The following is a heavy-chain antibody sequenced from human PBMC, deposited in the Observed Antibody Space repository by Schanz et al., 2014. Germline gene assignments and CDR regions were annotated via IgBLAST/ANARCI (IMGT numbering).Heavy chain of an antibody. J-gene: IGHJ5*01. Sequence: QVQLVQSGSELKKPGASVKVSCKASGYSFSDFPINWVRQAPGQGLEWMGWINSNSGDPTYAQGFTGRFVFSLDTSVSTAYLQISSLKAEDTAIYYCAREARCFDSWGQGTLVTVSS. CDR2: INSNSGDP. D-gene: IGHD6-6*01. V-gene: IGHV7-4-1*02. CDR1: GYSFSDFP. CDR3: AREARCFDS.